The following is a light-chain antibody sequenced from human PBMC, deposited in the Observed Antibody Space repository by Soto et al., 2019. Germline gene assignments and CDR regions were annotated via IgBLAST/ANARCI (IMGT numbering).Light chain of an antibody. Sequence: EIVLTQSPGTLSLSPGERATLSCRASQTVSSSYLAWYQQKPGQAPRLLIYAASSRATGIPDGFSGGGSGTDFTLTINRLEPEDFAVYYCQQYGTSFTFGPGTKVDIK. V-gene: IGKV3-20*01. CDR1: QTVSSSY. CDR2: AAS. J-gene: IGKJ3*01. CDR3: QQYGTSFT.